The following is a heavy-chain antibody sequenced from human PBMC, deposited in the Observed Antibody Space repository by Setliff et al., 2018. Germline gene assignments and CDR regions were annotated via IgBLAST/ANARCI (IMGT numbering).Heavy chain of an antibody. Sequence: PGGSLRLSCAASGFTFSSYAMSWVRQAPGKGLEWVSAISGSGGGTCYADSVKGRFTISRDNAKNSLYLQMNSLRAEDTAVYYCAKVEGPGVDYWGQGTLVTVSS. V-gene: IGHV3-23*01. CDR3: AKVEGPGVDY. J-gene: IGHJ4*02. CDR1: GFTFSSYA. D-gene: IGHD3-10*01. CDR2: ISGSGGGT.